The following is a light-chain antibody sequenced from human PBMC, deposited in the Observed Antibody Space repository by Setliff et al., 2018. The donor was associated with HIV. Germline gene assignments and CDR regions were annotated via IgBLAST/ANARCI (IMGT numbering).Light chain of an antibody. Sequence: QSVLTQPASVSGSPGQSITISCTGTSSDVGGYKYVYWYQQHPGKAPKLMIYEVSNRLSGISNRFSGSKSGNTASLTISGLQAEDEADYYCSSYTSRNTLVFGTGTKVTVL. J-gene: IGLJ1*01. V-gene: IGLV2-14*01. CDR1: SSDVGGYKY. CDR2: EVS. CDR3: SSYTSRNTLV.